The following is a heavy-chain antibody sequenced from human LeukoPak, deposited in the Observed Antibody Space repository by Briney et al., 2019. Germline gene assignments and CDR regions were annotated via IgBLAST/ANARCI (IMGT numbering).Heavy chain of an antibody. CDR2: INSADNVE. V-gene: IGHV3-48*03. Sequence: GGSLRLSCAASLFSPRSSEMNWVRQAPGKGPEWVAHINSADNVEYYTDSVRGRFTKSRDNAKDLLYLHLNRLRDEDTAVYYCARDTVNGPFVISLDLWGQGVLVTVSS. CDR3: ARDTVNGPFVISLDL. CDR1: LFSPRSSE. D-gene: IGHD2-8*01. J-gene: IGHJ5*02.